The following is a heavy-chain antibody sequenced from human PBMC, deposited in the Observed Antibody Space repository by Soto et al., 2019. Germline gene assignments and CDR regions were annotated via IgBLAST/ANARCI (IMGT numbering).Heavy chain of an antibody. CDR1: GFTFSSYS. CDR2: ISSSSSTI. Sequence: EVQLVESGGGLVQPGGSLRLSCAASGFTFSSYSMNWVRQAPGKGLEWVSYISSSSSTIYYADSVKGRFTISRDNAKNSLYLQMNSLRDEDTAVYYCARAYCSGGSCYGSWYIDLWGRGTLVTVSS. J-gene: IGHJ2*01. V-gene: IGHV3-48*02. D-gene: IGHD2-15*01. CDR3: ARAYCSGGSCYGSWYIDL.